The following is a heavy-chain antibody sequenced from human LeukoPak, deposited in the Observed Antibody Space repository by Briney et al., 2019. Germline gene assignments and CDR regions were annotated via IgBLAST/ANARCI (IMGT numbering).Heavy chain of an antibody. V-gene: IGHV4-30-4*01. CDR1: GGSISSGDYY. D-gene: IGHD3-3*01. Sequence: PSQTLSLTCTVSGGSISSGDYYWSWIRQPPGKGLEWIGYIYYSGSTYYNPSLKSRVTISVDTSKNQFSLKLSSVTAADTAVYYCARVNQEWLLSYYFDYWGQGTLVTVSS. CDR3: ARVNQEWLLSYYFDY. CDR2: IYYSGST. J-gene: IGHJ4*02.